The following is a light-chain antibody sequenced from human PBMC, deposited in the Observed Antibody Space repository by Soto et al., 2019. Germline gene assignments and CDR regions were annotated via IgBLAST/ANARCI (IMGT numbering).Light chain of an antibody. CDR3: QQYGSSPLT. Sequence: EIVFMESPGTLSLCPGGRATLSFRASQSVSSSYLAWYQQKPGQAPRLLIYGASSRATGIPDRFSGSGSGTDFTLTISRLEPEDFAVYYCQQYGSSPLTFGGGTKVDIK. V-gene: IGKV3-20*01. CDR2: GAS. CDR1: QSVSSSY. J-gene: IGKJ4*01.